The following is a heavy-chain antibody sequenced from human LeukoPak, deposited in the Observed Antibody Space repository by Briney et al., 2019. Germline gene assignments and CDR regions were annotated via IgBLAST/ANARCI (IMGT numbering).Heavy chain of an antibody. CDR1: GYTFTGYY. V-gene: IGHV1-2*02. D-gene: IGHD1-1*01. CDR2: INPNSGGT. Sequence: RASVKVSCKASGYTFTGYYMHWVRQAPGQGLEWMGWINPNSGGTNYAQKFQGRVTMTRDTSISTAYMELSRLRSDDTAVYYCAREIETEREGSDYWGQGTLVTVSS. J-gene: IGHJ4*02. CDR3: AREIETEREGSDY.